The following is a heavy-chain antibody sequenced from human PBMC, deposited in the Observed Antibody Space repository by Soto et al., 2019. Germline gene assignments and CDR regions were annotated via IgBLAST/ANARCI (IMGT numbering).Heavy chain of an antibody. Sequence: EVQLLESGGGLVQPGGSLRLSCAASGFTFSSYAMSWVRQAPGKGLEWVSAISGSGGSTYYADSVKGRFTISRDNSKNTLYLQMNSLRAEDTAVYYCAKGGGGGTYYYYSYMDVWGKGTTVTVS. CDR3: AKGGGGGTYYYYSYMDV. CDR2: ISGSGGST. V-gene: IGHV3-23*01. D-gene: IGHD2-15*01. CDR1: GFTFSSYA. J-gene: IGHJ6*03.